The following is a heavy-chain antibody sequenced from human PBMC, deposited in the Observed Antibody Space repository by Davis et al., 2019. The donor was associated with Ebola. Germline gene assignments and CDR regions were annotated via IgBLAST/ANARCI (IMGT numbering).Heavy chain of an antibody. Sequence: ASVKVSCKASGYSFTSYGINWVRQAPGQGLEWMGWINAGNGNTKYSQKFQGRVTITRDTSASTAYMELSSLRSEDTAVYYCARDTGDSSGYYSSFIYGMDVWGQGTTVTVSS. J-gene: IGHJ6*02. CDR3: ARDTGDSSGYYSSFIYGMDV. CDR1: GYSFTSYG. CDR2: INAGNGNT. D-gene: IGHD3-22*01. V-gene: IGHV1-3*01.